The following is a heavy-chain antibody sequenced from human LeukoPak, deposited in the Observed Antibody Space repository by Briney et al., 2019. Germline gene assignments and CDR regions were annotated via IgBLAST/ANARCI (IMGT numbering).Heavy chain of an antibody. V-gene: IGHV7-4-1*02. CDR2: INTNTGNP. Sequence: ASVKVSCKASGYTFTSYAMNWVRQAPGQGLEWMGWINTNTGNPTYAQGFTGRFVFSLDTSVSTAYLQISSLKAEDTAVYYCARALWFGTRPSSPGVYWGQGTLVTVSS. CDR1: GYTFTSYA. CDR3: ARALWFGTRPSSPGVY. D-gene: IGHD3-10*01. J-gene: IGHJ4*02.